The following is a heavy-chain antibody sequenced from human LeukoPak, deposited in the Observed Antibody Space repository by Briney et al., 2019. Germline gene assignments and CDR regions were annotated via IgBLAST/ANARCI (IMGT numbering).Heavy chain of an antibody. CDR2: LFHSGTT. CDR1: GDSVSTNLYY. D-gene: IGHD6-6*01. CDR3: ARQGYGRSSFFDH. V-gene: IGHV4-39*01. J-gene: IGHJ4*02. Sequence: SETLSLTCTVSGDSVSTNLYYWGWLRPPPGKGLEWIGNLFHSGTTYYNPSLKSRVSISVDTSKNQFPLKLNSVTAADTAVYYCARQGYGRSSFFDHWGQGTLVTVSS.